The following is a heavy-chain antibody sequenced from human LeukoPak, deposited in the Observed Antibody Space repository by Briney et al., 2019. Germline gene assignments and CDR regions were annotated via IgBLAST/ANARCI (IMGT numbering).Heavy chain of an antibody. D-gene: IGHD3-9*01. CDR1: GYSFVNYY. V-gene: IGHV1-46*01. CDR2: INPSGGGT. CDR3: ARGDRLPGYSAPVGDY. Sequence: ASVKVSCKAAGYSFVNYYMHWVRQAPGQGLEWMAIINPSGGGTTYAEKFQGRVTVTMDTSTRTVYMDLSSLRSDDTAVYYCARGDRLPGYSAPVGDYWGRGTLVTVSS. J-gene: IGHJ4*02.